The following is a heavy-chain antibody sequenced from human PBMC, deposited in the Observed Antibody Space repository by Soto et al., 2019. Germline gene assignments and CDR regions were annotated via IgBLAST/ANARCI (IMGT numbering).Heavy chain of an antibody. CDR3: ARYSGDSSGYFLGAHAFDI. J-gene: IGHJ3*02. Sequence: QVQLQESGPGLVMPSQTLSLTCTVSGGSISSGGYYWSWIRQHPGKGLEWIGYIYYSGSTYYNPSLTSRVTISVDTSKNQFSLKLSSVTAADTAVYYCARYSGDSSGYFLGAHAFDIWGQGTMVTVSS. V-gene: IGHV4-31*03. D-gene: IGHD3-22*01. CDR2: IYYSGST. CDR1: GGSISSGGYY.